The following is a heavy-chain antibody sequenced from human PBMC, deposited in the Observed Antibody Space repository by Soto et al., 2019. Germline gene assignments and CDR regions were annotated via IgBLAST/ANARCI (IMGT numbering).Heavy chain of an antibody. V-gene: IGHV3-30*18. Sequence: LRVSFAASGFTFSSYGMHWVRQAPGKGLEWVAVISYDGSNKYYADSVKGRFTISRDNSKNTLYLQMNRLRAEDTAVYYCAKDISIAVAEDYFDYWGQGTLVTVSS. CDR2: ISYDGSNK. CDR3: AKDISIAVAEDYFDY. J-gene: IGHJ4*02. CDR1: GFTFSSYG. D-gene: IGHD6-19*01.